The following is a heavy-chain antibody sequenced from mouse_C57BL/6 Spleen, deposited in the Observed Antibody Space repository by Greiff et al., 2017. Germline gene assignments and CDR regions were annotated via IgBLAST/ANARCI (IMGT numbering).Heavy chain of an antibody. D-gene: IGHD1-1*01. Sequence: VQLQQSGPELVKPGASVKISCKASGYAFSSSWMNWVKQRPGKGLEWIGRIYPGDGDTNYNGKFKGKATLTADKSSSTAYMQLSSLTSEDSAVYFCARQGSSYAMDYGGQGTSVTVSS. V-gene: IGHV1-82*01. J-gene: IGHJ4*01. CDR3: ARQGSSYAMDY. CDR2: IYPGDGDT. CDR1: GYAFSSSW.